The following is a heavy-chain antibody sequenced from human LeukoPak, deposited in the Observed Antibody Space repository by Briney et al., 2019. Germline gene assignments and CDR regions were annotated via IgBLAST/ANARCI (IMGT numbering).Heavy chain of an antibody. D-gene: IGHD4-11*01. Sequence: GGSLRLSCTASGFTFSNSWMSWVRQATGKGLEWVANIRQEGGEKYYVDSVKGRFTISRDNAKNSLFLQMNSLRAEDTAVYYCARNQYWGQGTLVTVS. CDR2: IRQEGGEK. V-gene: IGHV3-7*01. J-gene: IGHJ4*02. CDR3: ARNQY. CDR1: GFTFSNSW.